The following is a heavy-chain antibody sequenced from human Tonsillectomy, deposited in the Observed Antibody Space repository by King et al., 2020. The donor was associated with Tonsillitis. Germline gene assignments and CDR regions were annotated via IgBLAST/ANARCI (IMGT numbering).Heavy chain of an antibody. CDR1: GFTFSSYW. J-gene: IGHJ4*02. D-gene: IGHD3-22*01. V-gene: IGHV3-7*01. CDR2: IKQDGSEK. Sequence: VQLVESGGGLVQPGGSLRLSCAASGFTFSSYWMTWVRQAPGKGLEWVANIKQDGSEKYYVDSVKGRFTISRDYTRNSLYLEMNSLRAEDTAVYYCVRDESSGYEIDYWGQGTLVTVSS. CDR3: VRDESSGYEIDY.